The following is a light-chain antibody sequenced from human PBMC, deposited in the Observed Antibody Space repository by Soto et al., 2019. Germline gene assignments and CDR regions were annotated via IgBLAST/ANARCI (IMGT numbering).Light chain of an antibody. Sequence: EIVLTQSPGTLSLSPGESATLSCRASESVSRNYLAWYQQKPGQAPRLLIYGASSRATGIPNRFSGSGSGTDFTLTISGLEPEDFAVYYCQQRSNWPRTFGGGTKVEIK. CDR1: ESVSRNY. CDR2: GAS. J-gene: IGKJ4*01. CDR3: QQRSNWPRT. V-gene: IGKV3D-20*02.